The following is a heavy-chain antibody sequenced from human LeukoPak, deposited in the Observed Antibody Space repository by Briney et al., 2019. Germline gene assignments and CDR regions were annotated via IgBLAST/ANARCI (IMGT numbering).Heavy chain of an antibody. CDR3: ARVESYGGVFDP. CDR2: INPNSGGT. Sequence: ASVKVSCKASGGTFSSYAISWVRQAPGQGLEWMGWINPNSGGTNYAQKFQGRVTMTRDTSISTAYMELSRLRSDDTAVYYCARVESYGGVFDPWGQGTLVTVSS. V-gene: IGHV1-2*02. J-gene: IGHJ5*02. CDR1: GGTFSSYA. D-gene: IGHD3-16*01.